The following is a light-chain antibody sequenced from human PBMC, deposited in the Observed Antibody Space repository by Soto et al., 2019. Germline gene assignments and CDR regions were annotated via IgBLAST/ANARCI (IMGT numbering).Light chain of an antibody. CDR2: LTS. Sequence: DIAMTQSPLSLPVTPGEPASISCRSSQSLLHTNGYTYLDWYMQKPGQSPQLLIYLTSNRASGVPDRFSGSGSGTDFTLKISRVEAEDVGVYYCMQALETGTFGQGTKLEIK. CDR1: QSLLHTNGYTY. V-gene: IGKV2-28*01. CDR3: MQALETGT. J-gene: IGKJ2*01.